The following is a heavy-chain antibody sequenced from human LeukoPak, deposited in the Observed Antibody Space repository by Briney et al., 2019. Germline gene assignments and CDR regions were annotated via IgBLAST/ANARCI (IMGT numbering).Heavy chain of an antibody. Sequence: GGSLRLSCAASGFTFSNYAMSWVRQAPGKGLEWVSSISGDGGSTYFADSVKGRFTISRDNSKNTLHLQMNSLRAEDTAIYYCAKRGTQYYDSSGHYYFDFWGQGTLVTVSS. CDR3: AKRGTQYYDSSGHYYFDF. CDR2: ISGDGGST. D-gene: IGHD3-22*01. V-gene: IGHV3-23*01. J-gene: IGHJ4*02. CDR1: GFTFSNYA.